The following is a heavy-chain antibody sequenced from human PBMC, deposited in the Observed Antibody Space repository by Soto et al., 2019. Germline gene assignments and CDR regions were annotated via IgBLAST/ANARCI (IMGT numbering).Heavy chain of an antibody. D-gene: IGHD3-22*01. CDR1: GFTFSSYG. Sequence: QVQLVESGGGVVQPGRSLRLSCAASGFTFSSYGMHWVRQAPGKGLEWVAVIWYDGSNKYYADSVNGRFTISRDNSKNTLYLQMNSLRAEDTAVYYCARGYYYDSSGYFPYFDYWGQGTLVTVSS. CDR3: ARGYYYDSSGYFPYFDY. J-gene: IGHJ4*02. V-gene: IGHV3-33*01. CDR2: IWYDGSNK.